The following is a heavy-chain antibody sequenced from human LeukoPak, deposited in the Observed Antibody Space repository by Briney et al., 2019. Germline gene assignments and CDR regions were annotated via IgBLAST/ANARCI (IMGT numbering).Heavy chain of an antibody. J-gene: IGHJ4*02. CDR1: GGSISSSSYY. V-gene: IGHV4-39*01. CDR2: IYYSGST. Sequence: SETLSLTCTVSGGSISSSSYYWGWIRQPPGKELEWIESIYYSGSTYYNPSLKSRVTISVDTSKNQFSLRLSSVTAADTAVYYCARQAFLYRYPSGVFDYWGQGTLVTVSS. D-gene: IGHD4-11*01. CDR3: ARQAFLYRYPSGVFDY.